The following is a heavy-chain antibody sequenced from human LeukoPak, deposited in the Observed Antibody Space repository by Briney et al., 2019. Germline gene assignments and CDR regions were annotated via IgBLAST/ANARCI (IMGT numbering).Heavy chain of an antibody. CDR2: IYPGDSDT. D-gene: IGHD1-7*01. V-gene: IGHV5-51*01. CDR3: ARGAAGTTPDYYYFGLDV. Sequence: GESLKISCKGSGYRFTDYWIGWVRQIPGKGLEWMGIIYPGDSDTRYSPSFQGQVTISADKSITTAHLQWSSLKASDTAMYYCARGAAGTTPDYYYFGLDVWGQGTTVRVSS. CDR1: GYRFTDYW. J-gene: IGHJ6*02.